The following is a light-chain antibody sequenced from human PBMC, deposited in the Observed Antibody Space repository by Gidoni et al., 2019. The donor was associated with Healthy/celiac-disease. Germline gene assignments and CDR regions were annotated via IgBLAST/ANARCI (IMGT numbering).Light chain of an antibody. J-gene: IGKJ5*01. CDR3: HQYNSAPPPIT. CDR1: QGISNY. V-gene: IGKV1-27*01. CDR2: AAS. Sequence: DIQMTQAPSSLSASVGARVTITCRASQGISNYLAWYQQKPVKVPTLLIYAASTLQSGVPSRFSGSGSGTDFTLTISSLQPEDVATYYCHQYNSAPPPITFGQGTRLEIK.